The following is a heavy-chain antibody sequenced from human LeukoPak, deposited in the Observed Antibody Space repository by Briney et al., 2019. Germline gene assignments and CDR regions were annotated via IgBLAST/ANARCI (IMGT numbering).Heavy chain of an antibody. Sequence: GGSLRLSCAASGFPFGDYYMTWIRQAPEKGLEWVSVISGSGGSTDYADPVKGRFTISRDNSKNTLYLEMNSLRGEDTAVYYCAKPSSMYDFWSASFDYWGQGILVTVSS. J-gene: IGHJ4*02. V-gene: IGHV3-23*01. CDR1: GFPFGDYY. CDR2: ISGSGGST. CDR3: AKPSSMYDFWSASFDY. D-gene: IGHD3-3*01.